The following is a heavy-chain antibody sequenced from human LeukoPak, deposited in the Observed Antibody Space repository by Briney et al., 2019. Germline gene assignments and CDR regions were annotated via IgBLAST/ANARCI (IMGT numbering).Heavy chain of an antibody. D-gene: IGHD3-10*01. J-gene: IGHJ4*02. CDR3: ASVPASGSGTYYSDY. V-gene: IGHV4-30-4*01. CDR1: GGSISGASYY. Sequence: SETLSLTCTVSGGSISGASYYWSWIRRPPGKGLEWIGYIYYSGNTYYNPSLKSRVTMSVDTSKNQFSLKLYSVTAADTAVYYCASVPASGSGTYYSDYWGQGTLVTVSS. CDR2: IYYSGNT.